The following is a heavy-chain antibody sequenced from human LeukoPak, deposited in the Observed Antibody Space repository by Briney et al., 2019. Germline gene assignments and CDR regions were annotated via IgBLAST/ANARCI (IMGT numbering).Heavy chain of an antibody. D-gene: IGHD6-19*01. CDR2: IYYSGST. CDR3: AKINLGYSSQFDY. CDR1: GGSISSSSYY. Sequence: SETLSLTCTVSGGSISSSSYYWGWIRQPPGKGLEWIGSIYYSGSTYYNPSLKSRVTISVDTSKNQFSQKLSSVTAADTAVYYCAKINLGYSSQFDYWGQGTLVTVSS. V-gene: IGHV4-39*01. J-gene: IGHJ4*02.